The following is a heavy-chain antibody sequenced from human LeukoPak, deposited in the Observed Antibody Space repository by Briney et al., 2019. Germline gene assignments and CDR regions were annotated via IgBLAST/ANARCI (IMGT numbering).Heavy chain of an antibody. J-gene: IGHJ4*02. CDR1: GGSISSYY. Sequence: SETLSLTCTVSGGSISSYYWSWIRQPPGKGMEWLGYIYYSGSTNYNPSLKSRVTISVDTSKNQFPLTLSSVTAADTAVYYCARDLGYYYDSSGFGYWGQGTLVTVSS. D-gene: IGHD3-22*01. V-gene: IGHV4-59*01. CDR2: IYYSGST. CDR3: ARDLGYYYDSSGFGY.